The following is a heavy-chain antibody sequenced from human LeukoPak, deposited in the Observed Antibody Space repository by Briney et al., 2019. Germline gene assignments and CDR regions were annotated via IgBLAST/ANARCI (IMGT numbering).Heavy chain of an antibody. V-gene: IGHV5-51*01. CDR3: ARRGSGWYVDF. CDR1: GYSFTNYW. Sequence: GESLKISCKGSGYSFTNYWIGWVRQRPGKRLEWMGIIFPGDSDTRYSPSFQGQVTISVDKSISTAYLQWSSLKASDTAMYYCARRGSGWYVDFWGQGTLVTVSS. D-gene: IGHD6-19*01. CDR2: IFPGDSDT. J-gene: IGHJ4*02.